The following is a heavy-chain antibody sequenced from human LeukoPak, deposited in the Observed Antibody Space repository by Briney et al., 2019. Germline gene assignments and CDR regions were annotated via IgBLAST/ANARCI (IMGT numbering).Heavy chain of an antibody. CDR3: ARDGSGGPYALCDP. V-gene: IGHV3-33*01. J-gene: IGHJ5*02. CDR2: IWYDGSKT. Sequence: GGSLRLSCAASGFTFNNYGFHWVRQAPGKGLERGGVIWYDGSKTYYVDSVKGRFTISRDNAKNTVYLQMNSLRAEDTARYYCARDGSGGPYALCDPGGQGTLVTVS. CDR1: GFTFNNYG. D-gene: IGHD1-26*01.